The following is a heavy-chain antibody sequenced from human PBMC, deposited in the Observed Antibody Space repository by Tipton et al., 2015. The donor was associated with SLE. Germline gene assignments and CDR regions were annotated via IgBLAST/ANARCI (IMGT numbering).Heavy chain of an antibody. CDR2: IWYDGSNK. V-gene: IGHV3-33*06. D-gene: IGHD3-3*01. CDR1: GFTFSSYG. Sequence: SLRLSCAASGFTFSSYGMYWVRQAPGKGLEWVAVIWYDGSNKYYADSVKGRFTISRDNSKNTLYLQMNSLGAEDTAVYYCAKESQIFEAGDWFDPWGQGTLVTVSS. CDR3: AKESQIFEAGDWFDP. J-gene: IGHJ5*02.